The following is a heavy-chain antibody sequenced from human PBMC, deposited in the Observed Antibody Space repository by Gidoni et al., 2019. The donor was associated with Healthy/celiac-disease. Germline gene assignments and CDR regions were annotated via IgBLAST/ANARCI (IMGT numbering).Heavy chain of an antibody. CDR3: ASPTGYSSSLYLDGMDV. CDR2: ISSSSSYI. V-gene: IGHV3-21*01. J-gene: IGHJ6*02. CDR1: GITFSRYS. D-gene: IGHD6-13*01. Sequence: EVQMVEAGGGLVKPGGVLRISCEGSGITFSRYSMNWVRQAPGKGLELVSSISSSSSYIYYAYSAKGRFTISRDNAKNSLYLQMNSLRAEDTAVYSCASPTGYSSSLYLDGMDVWGQGTTVTVSS.